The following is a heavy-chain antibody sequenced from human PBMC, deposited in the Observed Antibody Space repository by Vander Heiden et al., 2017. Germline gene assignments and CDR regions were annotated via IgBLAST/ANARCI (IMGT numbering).Heavy chain of an antibody. D-gene: IGHD4-17*01. CDR2: INPSGGST. Sequence: QVQLVQSGAEVKKPGASVTVSCKASGYTFPSYYMHWVRQAPGQGLEWMGIINPSGGSTSYAQKFQGRVTMTRDTSTSTVYMELSSLRSEDTAVYYCARGQDDYGDYGAFDIWGQGTMVTVSS. CDR3: ARGQDDYGDYGAFDI. CDR1: GYTFPSYY. V-gene: IGHV1-46*01. J-gene: IGHJ3*02.